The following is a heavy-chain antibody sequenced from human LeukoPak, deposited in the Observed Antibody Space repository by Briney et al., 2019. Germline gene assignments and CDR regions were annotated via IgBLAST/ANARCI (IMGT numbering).Heavy chain of an antibody. Sequence: SVKVSCKTSGGTFSSYAISWVRQAPGQGLEWIGDIIPIFDTANYAQKFQGRVTITADESATTSYVELSGLRSEDTAVYYCARDATVRGPYGGHHFYSYMDVWGKGTTVTISS. CDR2: IIPIFDTA. CDR1: GGTFSSYA. CDR3: ARDATVRGPYGGHHFYSYMDV. V-gene: IGHV1-69*13. J-gene: IGHJ6*03. D-gene: IGHD3-10*01.